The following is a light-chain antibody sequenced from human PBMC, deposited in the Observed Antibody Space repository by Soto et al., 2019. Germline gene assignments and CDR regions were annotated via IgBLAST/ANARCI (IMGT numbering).Light chain of an antibody. Sequence: QSALTQPASVSGSRGQSITISCTGTSSDVGGYNYVSWYQQHPGKAPKLMIYEVSNRPSGVSNRFSGSKSGNTASLTISGLQDEDEADYYCSPYTSSSTLPYVFGTGTKLTVL. CDR1: SSDVGGYNY. CDR3: SPYTSSSTLPYV. V-gene: IGLV2-14*01. J-gene: IGLJ1*01. CDR2: EVS.